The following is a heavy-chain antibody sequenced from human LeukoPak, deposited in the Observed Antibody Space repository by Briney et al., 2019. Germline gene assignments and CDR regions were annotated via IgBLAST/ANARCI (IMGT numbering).Heavy chain of an antibody. D-gene: IGHD6-19*01. CDR1: GFTFSSYV. Sequence: GGSLRLSCAASGFTFSSYVMSWVRQAPGKGLEWVSTIIGSDDNTYYADSVKGRFTISRDNSKNTLYLQTNSLRAEDTAVYYCAKGRYSSGWYVFDYWGQGTLVTVSS. J-gene: IGHJ4*02. CDR3: AKGRYSSGWYVFDY. V-gene: IGHV3-23*01. CDR2: IIGSDDNT.